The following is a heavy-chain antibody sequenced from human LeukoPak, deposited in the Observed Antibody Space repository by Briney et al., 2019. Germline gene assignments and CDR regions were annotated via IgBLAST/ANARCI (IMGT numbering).Heavy chain of an antibody. CDR3: ARDGLVSLDY. CDR1: GYTFTSYA. V-gene: IGHV7-4-1*02. J-gene: IGHJ4*02. CDR2: INTNTGNP. D-gene: IGHD6-19*01. Sequence: VASVTVSCTASGYTFTSYAMNWVRQAPGQGLEWMGWINTNTGNPTYAQGFTGRFVFSLDTSVSTAYLQISSLKAEDTAVYYCARDGLVSLDYWGQGTLVTVSS.